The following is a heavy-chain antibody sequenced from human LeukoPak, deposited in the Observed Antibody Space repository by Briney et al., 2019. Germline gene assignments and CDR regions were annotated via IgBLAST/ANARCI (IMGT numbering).Heavy chain of an antibody. CDR1: GFTFSSYW. J-gene: IGHJ4*02. CDR3: AREHIAAAGTFDY. CDR2: IKQDGSEK. Sequence: PGGSLRLSCAASGFTFSSYWMSWVRQAPGKGLEGVANIKQDGSEKYYVDSVKGRFTISRDNAKNSLYLQMNSLRAEDTAVYYCAREHIAAAGTFDYWGQGTLVTVSS. D-gene: IGHD6-13*01. V-gene: IGHV3-7*03.